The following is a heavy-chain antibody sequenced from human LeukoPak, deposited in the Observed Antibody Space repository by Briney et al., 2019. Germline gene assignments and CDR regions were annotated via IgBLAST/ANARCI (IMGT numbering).Heavy chain of an antibody. V-gene: IGHV1-46*01. D-gene: IGHD6-13*01. J-gene: IGHJ4*02. Sequence: ASVKVSCKASGYTFTSYYMHWVRQAPGQGLEWMGIINPSGGSTSYAQKFQGRVTMTRDTSTSTVYMGLSSLRSEDTAVYYCARDQVGAAGTDYWGQGTLVTVSS. CDR3: ARDQVGAAGTDY. CDR2: INPSGGST. CDR1: GYTFTSYY.